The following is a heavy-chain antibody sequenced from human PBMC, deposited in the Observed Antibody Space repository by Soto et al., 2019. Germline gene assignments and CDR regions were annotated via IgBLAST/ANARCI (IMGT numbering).Heavy chain of an antibody. CDR1: GGPINSGSFH. CDR2: IHYSGNT. CDR3: ARQPGWYGYQAVFNC. V-gene: IGHV4-39*01. Sequence: TPSLSCTVTGGPINSGSFHSGWIRQPPGKGLKWIGRIHYSGNTYYIPCLKRRVTISVDTSKNQLSLRLSSVSDADTAVYHCARQPGWYGYQAVFNCWGQGTLFTVSS. J-gene: IGHJ4*01. D-gene: IGHD5-18*01.